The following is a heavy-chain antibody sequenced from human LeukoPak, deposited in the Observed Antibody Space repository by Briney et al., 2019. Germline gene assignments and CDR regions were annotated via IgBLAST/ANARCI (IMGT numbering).Heavy chain of an antibody. J-gene: IGHJ4*02. D-gene: IGHD2-15*01. CDR1: GFTFSSYS. V-gene: IGHV3-23*01. CDR2: ISGSGGST. CDR3: AKGVVAAIIDY. Sequence: GGSLRLSCAASGFTFSSYSMNWVRQAPGKGLEWVSAISGSGGSTYYADSVKGRFTISRDNSKNTLYLQMNSLRAEDTAVYYCAKGVVAAIIDYWGQGTLVTVSS.